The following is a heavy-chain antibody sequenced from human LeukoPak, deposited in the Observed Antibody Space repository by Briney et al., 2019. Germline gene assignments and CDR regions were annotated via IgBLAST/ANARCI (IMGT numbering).Heavy chain of an antibody. CDR1: GGSFSGYY. CDR3: ATNYDILTGYNWSDP. V-gene: IGHV4-34*01. J-gene: IGHJ5*02. Sequence: SETLSLTCAVYGGSFSGYYWSWIRQPPGKGLEWIGEINHSGSTNYNPPLKSRVTISVDTSKNQFSLKLSSVTAADTAVYYCATNYDILTGYNWSDPWGQGTLVTVSS. D-gene: IGHD3-9*01. CDR2: INHSGST.